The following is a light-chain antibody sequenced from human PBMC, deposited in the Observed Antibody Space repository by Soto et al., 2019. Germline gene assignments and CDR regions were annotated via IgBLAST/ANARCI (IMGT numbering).Light chain of an antibody. Sequence: DIQMTQSPTSLSASVGDRVTITCRASQGIRNFVAWYQQKPGKAPKLLIYAASTLQSGVPSRFSGSGSGTDFTLTINSLQTEDVATYSCQQYSSVPVFGTGTKVEIK. V-gene: IGKV1-27*01. J-gene: IGKJ3*01. CDR1: QGIRNF. CDR3: QQYSSVPV. CDR2: AAS.